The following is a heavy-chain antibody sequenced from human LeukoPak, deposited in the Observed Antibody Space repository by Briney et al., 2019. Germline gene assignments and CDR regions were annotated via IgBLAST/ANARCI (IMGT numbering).Heavy chain of an antibody. CDR2: ISYDGSNK. V-gene: IGHV3-30*15. D-gene: IGHD5-18*01. CDR3: ASGGLQLWLLFDY. J-gene: IGHJ4*02. Sequence: GGSLRLSCAASGFTFSSYAMHWVRQAPGKGLEWVAVISYDGSNKYYADSVKGRFTISRDNSKNTLYLQMSSLRAEDTAVYYCASGGLQLWLLFDYWGQGTLVTVSS. CDR1: GFTFSSYA.